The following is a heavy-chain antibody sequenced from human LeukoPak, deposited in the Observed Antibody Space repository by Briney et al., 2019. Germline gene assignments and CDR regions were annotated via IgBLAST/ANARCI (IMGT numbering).Heavy chain of an antibody. Sequence: GGSLRLSCAASGFTVSTTYMSWVPQAPGKGLEGVSVIYIGGSTHYADSVKGRFTISRDNSNNTMYLQMSSLRAEDSAVYYCARYSAYHYAMDVWGQGTTVTVSS. CDR1: GFTVSTTY. D-gene: IGHD2-21*01. CDR2: IYIGGST. J-gene: IGHJ6*02. V-gene: IGHV3-53*01. CDR3: ARYSAYHYAMDV.